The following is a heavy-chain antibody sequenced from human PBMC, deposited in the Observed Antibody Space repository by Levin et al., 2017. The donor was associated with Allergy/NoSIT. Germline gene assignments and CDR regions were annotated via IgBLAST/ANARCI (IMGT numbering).Heavy chain of an antibody. CDR2: MFYTGDT. CDR3: ARDRVILGDTNYYYGVDV. V-gene: IGHV4-59*01. Sequence: GSLRLSCTVSGGSISSNYWSWIRQAPGRGREWIGCMFYTGDTKYNPSLRGRVTISLDTSTNQFSLKLRSVTAADTAVYYCARDRVILGDTNYYYGVDVWGQGTTVTVSS. CDR1: GGSISSNY. J-gene: IGHJ6*02. D-gene: IGHD1-26*01.